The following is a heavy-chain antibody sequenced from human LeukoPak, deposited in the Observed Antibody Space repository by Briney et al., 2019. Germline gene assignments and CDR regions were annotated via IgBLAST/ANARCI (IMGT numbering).Heavy chain of an antibody. CDR3: ARDGCSSTSCYAQYFDY. CDR2: IYTSGST. D-gene: IGHD2-2*01. J-gene: IGHJ4*02. CDR1: GGSISSYY. Sequence: TSETLSLTCTVSGGSISSYYWSWIRQPAGKGLEWIGRIYTSGSTNYNPSLKSRVTMSVDTSKNQFSLKLSSLTAADTAVYYCARDGCSSTSCYAQYFDYWGQGTLVTVSS. V-gene: IGHV4-4*07.